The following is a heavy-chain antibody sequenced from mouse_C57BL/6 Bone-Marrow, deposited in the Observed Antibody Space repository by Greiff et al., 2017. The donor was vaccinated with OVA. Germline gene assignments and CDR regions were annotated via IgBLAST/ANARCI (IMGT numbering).Heavy chain of an antibody. Sequence: EVMLVESGGDLVKPGGSLKLSCAASGFTFSSYGMSWVRQTPDKRLEWVATISSGGSYTYYPDSVKGRFTISRDNAKNTLYLQMSSLKSEDTAMYYCAREIYDGYYGAWFAYWGQGTLVTVSA. CDR3: AREIYDGYYGAWFAY. J-gene: IGHJ3*01. D-gene: IGHD2-3*01. CDR2: ISSGGSYT. CDR1: GFTFSSYG. V-gene: IGHV5-6*02.